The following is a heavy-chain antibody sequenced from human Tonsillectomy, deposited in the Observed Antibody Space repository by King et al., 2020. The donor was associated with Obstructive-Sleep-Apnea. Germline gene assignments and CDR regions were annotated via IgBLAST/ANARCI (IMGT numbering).Heavy chain of an antibody. J-gene: IGHJ4*02. D-gene: IGHD7-27*01. CDR1: GFSFSDYH. CDR3: ARDTGDLDF. V-gene: IGHV3-11*01. Sequence: VQLVESGGGLVKPGGSLRLSCTPSGFSFSDYHISWIRQAPGKGLEWVSHISGTGLTIHFADSLKGRFTVSRDNARRSLYLQMNSLRVEDTAVYYCARDTGDLDFWGQGTLVTVSS. CDR2: ISGTGLTI.